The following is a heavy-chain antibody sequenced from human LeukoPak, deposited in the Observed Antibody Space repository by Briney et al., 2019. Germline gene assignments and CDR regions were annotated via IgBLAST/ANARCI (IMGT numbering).Heavy chain of an antibody. CDR1: GYTFASHY. J-gene: IGHJ4*02. CDR3: ARAPDTSGYFAQPNFDY. D-gene: IGHD3-22*01. Sequence: ASVKVSCKASGYTFASHYLHWVRQAPGQGLEWMGIINPSGGVTSSAQKFQGRVTMTRDTSLRTVFMELSSLTSEDTAVYYCARAPDTSGYFAQPNFDYWGQGTLVTVSS. V-gene: IGHV1-46*01. CDR2: INPSGGVT.